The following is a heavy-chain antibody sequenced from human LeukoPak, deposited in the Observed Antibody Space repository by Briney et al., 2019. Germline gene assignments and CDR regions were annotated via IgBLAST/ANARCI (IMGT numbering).Heavy chain of an antibody. CDR1: GYTFTSYD. J-gene: IGHJ4*02. CDR3: ARGNWNDVPFDY. D-gene: IGHD1-20*01. V-gene: IGHV1-8*03. Sequence: ASVKVSCKASGYTFTSYDINWVRQATGQGLEWMGWMNPNSGNTGYAQKFQGRVTITRNTSISTAYMELSSLRSEDTAVYYCARGNWNDVPFDYWGQGTLVTVSS. CDR2: MNPNSGNT.